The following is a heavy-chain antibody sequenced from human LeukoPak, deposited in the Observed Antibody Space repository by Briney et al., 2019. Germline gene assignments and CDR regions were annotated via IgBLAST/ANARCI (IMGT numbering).Heavy chain of an antibody. J-gene: IGHJ6*03. V-gene: IGHV1-8*01. CDR1: GYTFTSYD. CDR2: MNPNSGNT. CDR3: ASTRGGTNDYYYYMDV. Sequence: ASVKVSCRASGYTFTSYDINWVRQATGQGLEWMGWMNPNSGNTGYAQKFQGRVTMTRNTSISTAYMEPSSLRSEDTAVYYCASTRGGTNDYYYYMDVWGKGTTVTVSS. D-gene: IGHD1-14*01.